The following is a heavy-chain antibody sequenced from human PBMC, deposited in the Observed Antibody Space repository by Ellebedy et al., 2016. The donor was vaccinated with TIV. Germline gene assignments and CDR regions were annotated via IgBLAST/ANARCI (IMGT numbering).Heavy chain of an antibody. Sequence: MPSETLSLTCTVSGVSVNSANYYWTWIRQPPGKGLEWIGYFYSSGSTDYKPSLKIRVAISVDTSKNQFSLKLSSVTAADTAVYFCSGAYGRATPKYWGQGTLVTVSS. CDR3: SGAYGRATPKY. J-gene: IGHJ4*02. CDR1: GVSVNSANYY. CDR2: FYSSGST. D-gene: IGHD3-10*01. V-gene: IGHV4-61*01.